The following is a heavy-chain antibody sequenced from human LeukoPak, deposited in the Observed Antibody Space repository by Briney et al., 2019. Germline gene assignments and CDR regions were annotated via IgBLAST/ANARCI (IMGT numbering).Heavy chain of an antibody. Sequence: ASVKVSCKASGGTFSSYAISWVRQAPGQGLEWMGRIIPILGIANYAQKFQGRVTITADKSTSTAYMELSSLRSEDTAVYYCASSGNYYPYLLDYWGQGTLVTVSS. CDR3: ASSGNYYPYLLDY. J-gene: IGHJ4*02. CDR2: IIPILGIA. D-gene: IGHD1-26*01. CDR1: GGTFSSYA. V-gene: IGHV1-69*04.